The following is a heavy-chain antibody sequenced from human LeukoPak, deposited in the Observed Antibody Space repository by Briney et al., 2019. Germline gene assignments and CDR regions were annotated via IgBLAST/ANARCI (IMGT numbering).Heavy chain of an antibody. D-gene: IGHD1-26*01. CDR3: ARAKKRSGRSRNFYLDV. CDR1: DDPINSGVYY. CDR2: IYTSGTTT. Sequence: SETKSLTCTVSDDPINSGVYYWNWIRQPAGKGLEWIGHIYTSGTTTNSNPSLKSRVAISLDTSKNHFSLKLSSVTAADTAVYYCARAKKRSGRSRNFYLDVWGKGTTVTVSS. J-gene: IGHJ6*03. V-gene: IGHV4-61*09.